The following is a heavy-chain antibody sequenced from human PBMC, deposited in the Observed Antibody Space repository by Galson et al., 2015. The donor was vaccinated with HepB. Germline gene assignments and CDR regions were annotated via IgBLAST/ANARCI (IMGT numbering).Heavy chain of an antibody. CDR1: GYSFANYW. V-gene: IGHV5-10-1*01. J-gene: IGHJ4*02. Sequence: QSGAEVKKPGESLRISCKGSGYSFANYWISWVRQMPGKGLEWMGRIDPSDSYTNYSPSFQGQVTISTDKSISTAYLQWSSLKASDTAMYYCATHPRVGVVVTAFFDYWGQGTLVTVPS. D-gene: IGHD2-21*02. CDR3: ATHPRVGVVVTAFFDY. CDR2: IDPSDSYT.